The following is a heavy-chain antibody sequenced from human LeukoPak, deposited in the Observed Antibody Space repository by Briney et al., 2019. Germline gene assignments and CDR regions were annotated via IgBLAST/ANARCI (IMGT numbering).Heavy chain of an antibody. CDR3: VRDRIAAAGTVDY. D-gene: IGHD6-13*01. CDR2: ISSSSSYI. CDR1: GFTFSSYS. V-gene: IGHV3-21*01. J-gene: IGHJ4*02. Sequence: GGSLRLSCAASGFTFSSYSMNWVRQAPGKGLEWVLSISSSSSYIYYADSVKGRFTISRGNAKNSLYLQMNSLRAEDTAVYYCVRDRIAAAGTVDYWGQGTLVTVSS.